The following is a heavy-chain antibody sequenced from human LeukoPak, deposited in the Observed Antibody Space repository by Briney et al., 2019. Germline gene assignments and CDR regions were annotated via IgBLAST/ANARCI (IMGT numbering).Heavy chain of an antibody. CDR1: GFTFSSYS. CDR3: ARDRKGGFDY. J-gene: IGHJ4*02. CDR2: ISSSSSYI. V-gene: IGHV3-21*01. D-gene: IGHD1-14*01. Sequence: PGGSLRLSCAASGFTFSSYSMNWVRQAPGKGLEWVSSISSSSSYIYYADSVKGRFTISRDNAKNSLYLQMNSLRAEDAAVYYCARDRKGGFDYWGQGTLVTVSS.